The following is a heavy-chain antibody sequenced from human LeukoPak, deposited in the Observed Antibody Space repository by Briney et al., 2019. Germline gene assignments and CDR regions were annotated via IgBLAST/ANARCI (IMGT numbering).Heavy chain of an antibody. CDR2: IYYSGST. D-gene: IGHD3-10*01. Sequence: SETLSLTCTVSGGSISSGGYYWSWIRQHPGTGLEWIGYIYYSGSTNYNPSLKSRVTMSVDTSKNQFSLKLSSVTAADTAVYYCARAHYYGSGSVYYYYGMDVWGQGTTVTVSS. V-gene: IGHV4-61*08. CDR1: GGSISSGGYY. J-gene: IGHJ6*02. CDR3: ARAHYYGSGSVYYYYGMDV.